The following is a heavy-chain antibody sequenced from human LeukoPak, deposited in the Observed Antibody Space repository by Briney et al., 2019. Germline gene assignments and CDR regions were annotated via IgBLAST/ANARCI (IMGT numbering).Heavy chain of an antibody. CDR1: GFTFSSYS. CDR2: ISSSSSYI. J-gene: IGHJ4*02. D-gene: IGHD3-10*01. Sequence: GGSLRLSCAASGFTFSSYSMNWVRQAPGKGLEWVSSISSSSSYIYYADSVRGRFTISRDNAKNSLYLQMNSLRAEDTAVYYCARNYYGSGSYYYWGQGTLVTVSS. CDR3: ARNYYGSGSYYY. V-gene: IGHV3-21*01.